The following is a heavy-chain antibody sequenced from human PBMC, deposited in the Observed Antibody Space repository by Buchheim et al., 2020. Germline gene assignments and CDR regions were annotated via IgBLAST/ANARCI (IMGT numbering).Heavy chain of an antibody. CDR3: ARDYSGTWD. CDR2: IYYSGTT. D-gene: IGHD6-13*01. J-gene: IGHJ4*02. Sequence: QVQLQESGPGLVKPSQTLSLTCTVSGGSISSPTHYWTWIRQLPGKGLEWMGYIYYSGTTYYSPSLKSRVTMSVDTSKNQFSLRLDSVTAAVTAVYYCARDYSGTWDWGQGTL. CDR1: GGSISSPTHY. V-gene: IGHV4-31*03.